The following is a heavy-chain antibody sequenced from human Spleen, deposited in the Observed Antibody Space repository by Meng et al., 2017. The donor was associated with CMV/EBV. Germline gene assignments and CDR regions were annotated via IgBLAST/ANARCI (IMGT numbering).Heavy chain of an antibody. CDR3: ARQSTRPFDY. V-gene: IGHV1-2*02. J-gene: IGHJ4*02. CDR1: GYTFTDYY. D-gene: IGHD5/OR15-5a*01. CDR2: IHPNSGGT. Sequence: SCKASGYTFTDYYLHWVRQAPGQGLEWMGWIHPNSGGTNYAQKFQGRVTMTTDTSISTAYMDLSRLRSDDTAVYFCARQSTRPFDYWGQGTLVTVSS.